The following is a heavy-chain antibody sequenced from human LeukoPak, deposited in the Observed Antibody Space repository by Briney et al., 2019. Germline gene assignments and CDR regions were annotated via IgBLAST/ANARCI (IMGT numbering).Heavy chain of an antibody. Sequence: GGSLRLSCVASGFTVSNNHMSWVRQAPGKGLEWVARIKSKTDGGTTDYAAPVKGRFTISRDDSKNTLYLQMNSLRTEDTAVYYCTTGSNTLDYWGQGTLVTVSS. CDR3: TTGSNTLDY. D-gene: IGHD2-2*02. CDR1: GFTVSNNH. J-gene: IGHJ4*02. CDR2: IKSKTDGGTT. V-gene: IGHV3-15*01.